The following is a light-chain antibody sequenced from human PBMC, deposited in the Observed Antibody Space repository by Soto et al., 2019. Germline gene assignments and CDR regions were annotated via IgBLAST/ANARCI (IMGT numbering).Light chain of an antibody. CDR2: KAS. Sequence: PSTLSGSVGDRVTITCRASQTISSWLAWYQQKPGKAPKLLIYKASTLKSGVPSRFSGSGSGTDFTLTISCLQSEDFATYYCQQYYSYPRTFGQGTKVDIK. V-gene: IGKV1-5*03. CDR1: QTISSW. CDR3: QQYYSYPRT. J-gene: IGKJ1*01.